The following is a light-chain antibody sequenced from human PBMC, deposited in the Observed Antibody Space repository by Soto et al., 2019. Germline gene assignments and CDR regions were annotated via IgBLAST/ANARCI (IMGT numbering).Light chain of an antibody. J-gene: IGKJ5*01. Sequence: DIQMTQSPSTLYASVGDRVTITCRASQSISSWLAWYQQKPRKAPKLLIYKASSLESGVPSRFSGSGSGTEFTLTISSLQPDDFATYYCQHYNSYSITFGQGTRLEIK. CDR2: KAS. CDR3: QHYNSYSIT. CDR1: QSISSW. V-gene: IGKV1-5*03.